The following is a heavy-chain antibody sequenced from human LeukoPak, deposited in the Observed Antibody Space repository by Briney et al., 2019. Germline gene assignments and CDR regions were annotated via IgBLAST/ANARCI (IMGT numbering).Heavy chain of an antibody. Sequence: GALRLSCAASGFSFSDFYMSWIRQAPGMGLEWISYIGTRSNPIYYADSVKGRFTISRDDAKDSLYLQMNSLRDEDTAVYFCAREARGSGRDFDYWGQGILVTVSS. D-gene: IGHD1-26*01. V-gene: IGHV3-11*01. J-gene: IGHJ4*02. CDR2: IGTRSNPI. CDR1: GFSFSDFY. CDR3: AREARGSGRDFDY.